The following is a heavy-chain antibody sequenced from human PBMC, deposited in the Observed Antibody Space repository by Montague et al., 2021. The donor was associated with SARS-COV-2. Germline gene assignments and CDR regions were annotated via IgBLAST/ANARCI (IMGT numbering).Heavy chain of an antibody. Sequence: TLSLTCTVSGDSIASGNYHWSWVRQHPGQGLEWIGFISSSGNTYFNPSLKSRLAISIDTSKNLLYLNLDSVTAADTAFYYCARGFITLLWFGKLTFDIWGQGTMITVSS. CDR3: ARGFITLLWFGKLTFDI. CDR2: ISSSGNT. V-gene: IGHV4-31*03. D-gene: IGHD3-10*01. J-gene: IGHJ3*02. CDR1: GDSIASGNYH.